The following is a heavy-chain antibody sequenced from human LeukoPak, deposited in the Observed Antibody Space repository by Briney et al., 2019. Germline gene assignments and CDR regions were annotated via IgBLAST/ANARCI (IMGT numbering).Heavy chain of an antibody. J-gene: IGHJ6*03. D-gene: IGHD1-1*01. CDR3: ARAGKPYYYYYMDV. CDR2: IYTSGST. Sequence: TSETLSLTCTVSGGSISSYYWSWIRQPAGKGLEWIWRIYTSGSTNYNPSLKSRVTMSVDTSKNQFSLKLSSVTAADTAVYYCARAGKPYYYYYMDVWGKGTTVTVSS. V-gene: IGHV4-4*07. CDR1: GGSISSYY.